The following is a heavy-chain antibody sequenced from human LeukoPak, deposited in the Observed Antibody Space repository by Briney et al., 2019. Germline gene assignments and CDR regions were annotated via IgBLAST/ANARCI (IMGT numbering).Heavy chain of an antibody. D-gene: IGHD1-26*01. CDR1: GFTFSSYS. Sequence: PGGSLRLSCAASGFTFSSYSMNWVRQAPGKGLEWVSSISNSRTYINYADSVKGRFTISRDNAKNTLHLQMNSLTVEDTAVYYCAKGGSYTIDYWGQGILVSVSS. V-gene: IGHV3-21*01. J-gene: IGHJ4*02. CDR2: ISNSRTYI. CDR3: AKGGSYTIDY.